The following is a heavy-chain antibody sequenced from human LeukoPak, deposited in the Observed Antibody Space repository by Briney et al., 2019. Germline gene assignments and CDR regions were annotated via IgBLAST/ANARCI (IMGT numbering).Heavy chain of an antibody. V-gene: IGHV1-69*01. CDR2: IIPIFGRP. D-gene: IGHD2-2*01. Sequence: SVKVSCKASGGTFSGYSISWVRQVPGEGLEWVGGIIPIFGRPTYAHKFQDRVSITADASTTTAYMDLRNLTHDDTAVYYCARGYCSSASCYTNNFHYYMDVWGKGTMVIVSS. CDR1: GGTFSGYS. CDR3: ARGYCSSASCYTNNFHYYMDV. J-gene: IGHJ6*03.